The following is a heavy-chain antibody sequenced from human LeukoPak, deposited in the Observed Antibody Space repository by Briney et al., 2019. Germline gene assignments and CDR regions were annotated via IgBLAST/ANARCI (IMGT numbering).Heavy chain of an antibody. D-gene: IGHD6-13*01. CDR2: ISGSGGST. Sequence: GGSLRLSCAASGFTFSSYAMSWVRQAPGKGLVWVSAISGSGGSTYYADSVKGRFTISRDNSKNTLYLQMNSLRAEDTAVYYCAKDHRGSSWFYYYYMDVWGKGTTVTVSS. CDR1: GFTFSSYA. V-gene: IGHV3-23*01. J-gene: IGHJ6*03. CDR3: AKDHRGSSWFYYYYMDV.